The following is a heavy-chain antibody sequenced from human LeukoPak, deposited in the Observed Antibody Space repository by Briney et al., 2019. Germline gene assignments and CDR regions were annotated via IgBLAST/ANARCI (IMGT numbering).Heavy chain of an antibody. J-gene: IGHJ4*02. CDR2: ISAYNGNT. CDR3: ARDSHYYDSSAYYPEDY. V-gene: IGHV1-18*01. Sequence: ASVKVSCKASGYTFTSYGISWVRQAPAQGLEWMGWISAYNGNTNYAQKLQGRVTMTTDTSTSTAYMELKSLRSDDTAVYYCARDSHYYDSSAYYPEDYWGQGTLVTVSS. CDR1: GYTFTSYG. D-gene: IGHD3-22*01.